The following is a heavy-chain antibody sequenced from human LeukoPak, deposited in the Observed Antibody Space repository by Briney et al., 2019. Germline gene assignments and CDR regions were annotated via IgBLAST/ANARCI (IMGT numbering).Heavy chain of an antibody. D-gene: IGHD3-16*01. CDR1: GGSLSRTSYV. V-gene: IGHV4-39*01. CDR2: IFYSGST. Sequence: PSERLSLACTVSGGSLSRTSYVWGWIRQPPGKGLEWIGSIFYSGSTYYNPSLNSRVTISIDTSKNQFSLRLSSVTAADTALYFCARRVNTLMADYRGQGTLVTVSS. CDR3: ARRVNTLMADY. J-gene: IGHJ4*02.